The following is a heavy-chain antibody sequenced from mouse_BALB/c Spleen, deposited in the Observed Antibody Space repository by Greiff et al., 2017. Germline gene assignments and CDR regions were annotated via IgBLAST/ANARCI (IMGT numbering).Heavy chain of an antibody. D-gene: IGHD1-1*01. J-gene: IGHJ2*01. Sequence: EVQRVESGGGLVKPGGSLKLSCAASGFTFSSYAMSWVRQSPEKRLEWVAEISSGGSYTYYPDTVTGRFTISRDNAKNTLYLEMSSLRSEDTAMYYCARGGSSSYYFDYWGQGTTLTVSS. CDR1: GFTFSSYA. CDR3: ARGGSSSYYFDY. CDR2: ISSGGSYT. V-gene: IGHV5-9-4*01.